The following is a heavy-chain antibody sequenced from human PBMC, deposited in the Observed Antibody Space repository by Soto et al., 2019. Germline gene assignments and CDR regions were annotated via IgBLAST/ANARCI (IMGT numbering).Heavy chain of an antibody. V-gene: IGHV1-69*02. CDR1: GGTFSTYT. CDR3: AAGTAADAFDI. J-gene: IGHJ3*02. Sequence: QVQLVQSGAEVKKPGSSVKVSCKASGGTFSTYTLSWVRQAPGQGLEWMGRVIPILDITNYAQNFKGRVTITADKSTATAFMELSSLTSDDTAMYYCAAGTAADAFDIWGQGTLVTVAS. D-gene: IGHD6-13*01. CDR2: VIPILDIT.